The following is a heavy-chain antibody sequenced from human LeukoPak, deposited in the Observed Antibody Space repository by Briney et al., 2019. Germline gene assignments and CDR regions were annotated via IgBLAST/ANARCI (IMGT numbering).Heavy chain of an antibody. Sequence: PGGSLRLSCAASGFTFSSYGMHWVRQAPGKGLEWVAVIWYDGSNKYYADSVKGRFTISRDNSKNTLYLQMNRLRAEDTAVYYCAREQYSGSYYPVLAYWGQGTLVTVSS. D-gene: IGHD1-26*01. CDR3: AREQYSGSYYPVLAY. V-gene: IGHV3-33*01. CDR1: GFTFSSYG. CDR2: IWYDGSNK. J-gene: IGHJ4*02.